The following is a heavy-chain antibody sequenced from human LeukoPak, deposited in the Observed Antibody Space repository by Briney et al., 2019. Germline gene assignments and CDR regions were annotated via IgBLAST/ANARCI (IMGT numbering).Heavy chain of an antibody. CDR1: GYTFTGYD. CDR3: ARDYYDSSGYSNWFDP. Sequence: ASVKVSCKASGYTFTGYDLHWVRQAPGQGLEWMGWISAYDGNTNYAQKLQGRVTMTTDTSTSTAYMELRSLRSDDTAVYYCARDYYDSSGYSNWFDPWGQGTLVTVSS. J-gene: IGHJ5*02. CDR2: ISAYDGNT. V-gene: IGHV1-18*04. D-gene: IGHD3-22*01.